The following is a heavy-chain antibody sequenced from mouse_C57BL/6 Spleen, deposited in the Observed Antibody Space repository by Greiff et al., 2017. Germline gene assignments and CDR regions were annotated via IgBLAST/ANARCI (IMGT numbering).Heavy chain of an antibody. CDR1: GYTFTSYW. CDR3: ARWHEYHVDWFAY. Sequence: QVQLQQSGTELVKPGASVKLSCKASGYTFTSYWMHWVKQRPGQGLEWIGKINPSNGGTNYNEKFKSKATLTVDKSSSTAYMQLSSLTSEDSAVYCCARWHEYHVDWFAYWGQGTLVTVSA. J-gene: IGHJ3*01. D-gene: IGHD5-2*01. CDR2: INPSNGGT. V-gene: IGHV1-53*01.